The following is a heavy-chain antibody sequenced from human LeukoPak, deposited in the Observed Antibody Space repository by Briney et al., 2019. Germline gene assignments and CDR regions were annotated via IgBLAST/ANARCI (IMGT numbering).Heavy chain of an antibody. CDR2: ISSSRGIK. V-gene: IGHV3-48*01. CDR3: ARELHDYFYMDV. Sequence: PGGSLGLSCAASGFTFSSYNMIWVRQAPGKGLEWVSYISSSRGIKYYADSVKGRFTISRDNAKNSLFLQMNSLRAEDTAVYYCARELHDYFYMDVWGKGTTITVSS. CDR1: GFTFSSYN. J-gene: IGHJ6*03. D-gene: IGHD3-10*01.